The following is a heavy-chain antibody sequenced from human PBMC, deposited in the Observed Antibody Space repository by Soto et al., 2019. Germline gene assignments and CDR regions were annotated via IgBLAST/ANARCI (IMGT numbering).Heavy chain of an antibody. Sequence: GSLRLSCAASGFTFSSYAMSWVRQAPGKGLEWVSAISGSGGSTYYADSVKGRFTISRDNSKNTLYLQMNSLRAEDTAVYYCAKVGGDSSGYYWVYYYYGMDVWGQGTTVTVSS. CDR1: GFTFSSYA. D-gene: IGHD3-22*01. CDR3: AKVGGDSSGYYWVYYYYGMDV. CDR2: ISGSGGST. J-gene: IGHJ6*02. V-gene: IGHV3-23*01.